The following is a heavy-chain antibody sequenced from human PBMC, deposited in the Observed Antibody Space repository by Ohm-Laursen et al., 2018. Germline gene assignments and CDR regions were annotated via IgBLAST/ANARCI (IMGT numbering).Heavy chain of an antibody. CDR2: IYYTGST. D-gene: IGHD3-22*01. J-gene: IGHJ4*02. V-gene: IGHV4-59*08. CDR3: ARNTSGDSSAIDQ. Sequence: PSETLSLTCSVSGGSITDYYWTWIRQTPGKGLEWIGYIYYTGSTSYNPSLKSRVTISVDTSKNQFSLKLSSVTAADTAMYYCARNTSGDSSAIDQWGQGTLVTVSS. CDR1: GGSITDYY.